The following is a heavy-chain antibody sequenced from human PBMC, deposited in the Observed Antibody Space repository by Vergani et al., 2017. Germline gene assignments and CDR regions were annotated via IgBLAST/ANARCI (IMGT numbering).Heavy chain of an antibody. D-gene: IGHD5-12*01. CDR1: GFSFTSYG. Sequence: EVQLVESGGGLVQPGGSLRLSCAASGFSFTSYGMHWVRQPPGKGLEWVANIKQDGSEKYYVDSVKGRFTISRDNAKNSLYLQMNSLRAEDTAVYYCARELRRAFDIWGQGTMVTVSS. CDR2: IKQDGSEK. J-gene: IGHJ3*02. CDR3: ARELRRAFDI. V-gene: IGHV3-7*01.